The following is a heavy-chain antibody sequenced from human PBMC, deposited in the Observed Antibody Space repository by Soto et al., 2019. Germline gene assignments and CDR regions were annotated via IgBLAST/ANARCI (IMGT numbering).Heavy chain of an antibody. J-gene: IGHJ6*03. D-gene: IGHD6-13*01. Sequence: ASVKVSCKASGYTFTSYYINWVRQATGQGLEWMGWMNPNSGNTGYAQKFQGRVTMTRNTSISTAYMELSSLRSEDTAVYCCARGGGSSSWYYYYYHMDVWGKGTTVTVSS. CDR3: ARGGGSSSWYYYYYHMDV. CDR1: GYTFTSYY. CDR2: MNPNSGNT. V-gene: IGHV1-8*01.